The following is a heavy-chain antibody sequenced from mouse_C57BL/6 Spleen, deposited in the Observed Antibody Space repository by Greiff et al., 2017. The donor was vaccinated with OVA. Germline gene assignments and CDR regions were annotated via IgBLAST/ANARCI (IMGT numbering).Heavy chain of an antibody. V-gene: IGHV1-55*01. D-gene: IGHD2-12*01. J-gene: IGHJ1*03. CDR3: ARGGIDGWYFDV. CDR2: IYPGSGST. Sequence: KHGQGLEWIGDIYPGSGSTNYNEKFKSKATLTVDTSSSTAYMQLSSLTSEDSAVYYCARGGIDGWYFDVWGTGTTVTVSS.